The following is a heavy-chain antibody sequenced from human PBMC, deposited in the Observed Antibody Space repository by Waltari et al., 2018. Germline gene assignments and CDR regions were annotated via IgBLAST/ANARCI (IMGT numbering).Heavy chain of an antibody. CDR3: VRDRGGLTHFDWFLSV. CDR2: MYYTGRV. D-gene: IGHD3-9*01. V-gene: IGHV4-59*11. J-gene: IGHJ3*01. Sequence: QVHLQESGPGLVKPSETLSLPCTVSGGTITGHHWGWVRQPPGMGLEWIGYMYYTGRVNFTASFRSRITMSVDTSKNLFFLNLSSVTAADTAMYYCVRDRGGLTHFDWFLSVWGQGKMVLVSS. CDR1: GGTITGHH.